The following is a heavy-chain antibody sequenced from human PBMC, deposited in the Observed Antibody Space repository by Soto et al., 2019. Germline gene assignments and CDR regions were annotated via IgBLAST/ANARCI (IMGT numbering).Heavy chain of an antibody. CDR3: ARDLLSSTAPNWFDP. V-gene: IGHV4-4*02. J-gene: IGHJ5*02. CDR1: GVSISSHD. CDR2: IYYSGST. D-gene: IGHD4-4*01. Sequence: SETLSLTCAVSGVSISSHDWWTWVRQPPGKGLEWIGYIYYSGSTNYNPSLKSRVTISVDTSKNQFSLKLSSVTAADTAVYYCARDLLSSTAPNWFDPWGQGTLVTVSS.